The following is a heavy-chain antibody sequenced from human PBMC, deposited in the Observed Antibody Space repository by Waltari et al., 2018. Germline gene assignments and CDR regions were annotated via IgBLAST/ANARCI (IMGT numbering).Heavy chain of an antibody. J-gene: IGHJ4*02. D-gene: IGHD2-21*01. CDR2: ISSRGTTI. Sequence: EVQLVQSGGGLVQPGGSLRLSCAASEFIFSNYEMHWIRQAPGKGLECVSYISSRGTTIYDADSVKGRFTISRDNAKKSLYLQMKGLRAEDTAVYYCARERNTFIPFDYWGQGALVTVSS. V-gene: IGHV3-48*03. CDR3: ARERNTFIPFDY. CDR1: EFIFSNYE.